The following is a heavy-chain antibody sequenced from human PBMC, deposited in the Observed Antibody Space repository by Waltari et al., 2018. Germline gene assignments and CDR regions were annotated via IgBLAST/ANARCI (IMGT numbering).Heavy chain of an antibody. CDR3: ASSPLYSSGRKSGGDAFDI. D-gene: IGHD3-10*01. Sequence: QVQLVQTGAEVTKPGSSVKVSCTASGGTFRSYAISWVRQAPGPGLEWMGGIIPIFGTANDAQKFQGRVTITTDESTSTAYMELSSLRSEDTAVYYCASSPLYSSGRKSGGDAFDIWGQGTMVTVSS. V-gene: IGHV1-69*05. CDR1: GGTFRSYA. J-gene: IGHJ3*02. CDR2: IIPIFGTA.